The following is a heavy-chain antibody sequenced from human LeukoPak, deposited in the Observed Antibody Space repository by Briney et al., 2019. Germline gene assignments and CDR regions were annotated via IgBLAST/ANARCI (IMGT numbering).Heavy chain of an antibody. CDR1: GGSFSGYY. Sequence: SETLSLTCAVYGGSFSGYYWSWIRQPPGKGLECIGEINHSGSTNYNPSLKSRVTISVDTSKNQFSLKLSSVTAADTAVYYCARNYYGSGSNSFDYWGQGTLVTVSS. J-gene: IGHJ4*02. CDR2: INHSGST. V-gene: IGHV4-34*01. D-gene: IGHD3-10*01. CDR3: ARNYYGSGSNSFDY.